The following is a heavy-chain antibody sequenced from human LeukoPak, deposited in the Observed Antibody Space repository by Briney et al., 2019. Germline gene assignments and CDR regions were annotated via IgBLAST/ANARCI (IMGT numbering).Heavy chain of an antibody. D-gene: IGHD2-15*01. CDR1: GFSFSNYA. V-gene: IGHV3-23*01. Sequence: SGGSLRLSCAASGFSFSNYAMSWVRQAPGKWLEWVSGISGNSGGRTYYADSVKGRFTISRDKSKNTLYLQMNSLRVEDTAVYYCAKSLEVIASWFETWGQGTLVTVSS. CDR2: ISGNSGGRT. J-gene: IGHJ5*02. CDR3: AKSLEVIASWFET.